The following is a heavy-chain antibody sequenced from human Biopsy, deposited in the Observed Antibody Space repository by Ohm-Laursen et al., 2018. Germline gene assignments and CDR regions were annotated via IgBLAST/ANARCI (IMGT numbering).Heavy chain of an antibody. D-gene: IGHD3-3*01. CDR1: GYNFNSYG. CDR2: ISGYNGNT. V-gene: IGHV1-18*01. J-gene: IGHJ4*02. CDR3: ARISITRLLDY. Sequence: ASVKVSCNASGYNFNSYGISWVRQAPGQGLEWMGRISGYNGNTLYAQKFQHRVTMTTDTSTSTAYMELRSPTSDDTAVYYCARISITRLLDYWGQGTLVTVSS.